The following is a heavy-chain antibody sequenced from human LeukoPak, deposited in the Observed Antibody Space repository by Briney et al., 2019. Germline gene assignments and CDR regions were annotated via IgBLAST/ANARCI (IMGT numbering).Heavy chain of an antibody. J-gene: IGHJ4*02. CDR2: VSTYNGNT. D-gene: IGHD6-19*01. Sequence: ASVKVSCKASGYTFSSFGFSWGGQAPGQGGVLMGWVSTYNGNTNYAQKLQGRVTMTTDTSTSRVYMDLRSLRSDDTAVYYCARDRAGSAWYTTFDYWGQGTLVTVSS. CDR1: GYTFSSFG. CDR3: ARDRAGSAWYTTFDY. V-gene: IGHV1-18*01.